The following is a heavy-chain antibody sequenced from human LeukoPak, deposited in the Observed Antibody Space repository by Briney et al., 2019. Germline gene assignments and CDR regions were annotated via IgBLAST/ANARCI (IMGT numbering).Heavy chain of an antibody. CDR3: ARGQRITIFGVDPYYYYYMDV. D-gene: IGHD3-3*01. CDR1: GYTFTGYY. V-gene: IGHV1-2*02. Sequence: ASVKVSCKASGYTFTGYYMHWVRQAPGQGLEWMGWINPNSGGTNYAQKFQGRVTMTRDTSISTAYMELSRLRSDDTAVYHCARGQRITIFGVDPYYYYYMDVWGKGTTVTVSS. CDR2: INPNSGGT. J-gene: IGHJ6*03.